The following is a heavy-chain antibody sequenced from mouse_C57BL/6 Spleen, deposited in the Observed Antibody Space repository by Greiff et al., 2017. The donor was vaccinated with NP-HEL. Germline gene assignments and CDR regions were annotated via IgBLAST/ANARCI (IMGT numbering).Heavy chain of an antibody. Sequence: EVKLQESGPGMVKPSQSLSLTCTVTGYSITSGYDWHWIRHFPGNKLEWMGYISYSGSTNYNPSLKSRISITHDTSKNHFFLKLNSVTTEDTATYYCARGYYGSRAWFAYWGQGTLVTVSA. CDR1: GYSITSGYD. CDR2: ISYSGST. J-gene: IGHJ3*01. D-gene: IGHD1-1*01. CDR3: ARGYYGSRAWFAY. V-gene: IGHV3-1*01.